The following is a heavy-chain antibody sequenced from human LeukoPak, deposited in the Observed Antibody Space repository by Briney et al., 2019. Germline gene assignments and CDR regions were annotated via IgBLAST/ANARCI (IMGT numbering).Heavy chain of an antibody. V-gene: IGHV4-31*03. Sequence: SQTLSLTCTVSGGSISSGGYYWSWIRQHPGKGLEWIGYIYYSGITYYNPSLKSRVTISVDTSKNQFSLKLSSVTAADTAVYYCARSNYCGGDCYSWDSWGQGTLVTVSS. CDR3: ARSNYCGGDCYSWDS. J-gene: IGHJ4*02. D-gene: IGHD2-21*02. CDR2: IYYSGIT. CDR1: GGSISSGGYY.